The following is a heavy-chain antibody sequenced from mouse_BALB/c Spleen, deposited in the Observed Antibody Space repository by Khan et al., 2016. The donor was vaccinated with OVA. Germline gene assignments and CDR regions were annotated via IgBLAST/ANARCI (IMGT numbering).Heavy chain of an antibody. D-gene: IGHD1-1*02. J-gene: IGHJ3*01. V-gene: IGHV14-3*02. CDR3: ATLDGSPFTY. Sequence: EVQLQQSGAELVKPGASVKLSCTASGFNIKDTYIHWVKERPEEGPEWIGRIDPANGDTKYAPKFQGKATITAVTSSNTAYLQLSSLTSEDTAVYYCATLDGSPFTYWGQGTLVTVSA. CDR1: GFNIKDTY. CDR2: IDPANGDT.